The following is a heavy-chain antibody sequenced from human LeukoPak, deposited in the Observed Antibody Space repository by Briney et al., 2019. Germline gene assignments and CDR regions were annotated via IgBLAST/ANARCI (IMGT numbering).Heavy chain of an antibody. CDR2: INHSGST. Sequence: SETLSLTCAVYGGSFSGYYWSWLRQPPGKGLEWIGEINHSGSTNYNPSLKSRVTISVDTSKNQFSLKLSSVTAADTAVYYCARLRSAYDSSGYYYYYYYMDVWGKGTTVTISS. D-gene: IGHD3-22*01. V-gene: IGHV4-34*01. J-gene: IGHJ6*03. CDR3: ARLRSAYDSSGYYYYYYYMDV. CDR1: GGSFSGYY.